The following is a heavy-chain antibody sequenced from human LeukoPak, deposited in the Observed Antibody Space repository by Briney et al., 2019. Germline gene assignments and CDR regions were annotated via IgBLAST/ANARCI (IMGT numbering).Heavy chain of an antibody. CDR2: ISSSGSTM. D-gene: IGHD6-19*01. CDR1: GLTLSDYY. J-gene: IGHJ4*02. V-gene: IGHV3-11*01. CDR3: ARDTEQWLVPWNYFDY. Sequence: GGSLRLSCAASGLTLSDYYMSLIRQAPGKGLEWVSYISSSGSTMYYADSVKGRFTISRDNAKNSLYLQMNTLRAEDTAVYYCARDTEQWLVPWNYFDYWGQGTLVTVSS.